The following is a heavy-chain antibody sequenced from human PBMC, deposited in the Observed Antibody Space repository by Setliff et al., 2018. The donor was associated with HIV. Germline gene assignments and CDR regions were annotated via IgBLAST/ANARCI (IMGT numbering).Heavy chain of an antibody. CDR3: ARWHPPYGFWEEDY. J-gene: IGHJ4*02. V-gene: IGHV4-39*01. CDR1: GDSISSGSYY. D-gene: IGHD3-10*01. Sequence: PSETLSLTCSVSGDSISSGSYYWSWIRQPPGKGLEWIGNIYYSGSTYYNPSLKTRVTISVDGSKNQFSLKLKSVTAADTAVYYCARWHPPYGFWEEDYWGQGTLVTVSS. CDR2: IYYSGST.